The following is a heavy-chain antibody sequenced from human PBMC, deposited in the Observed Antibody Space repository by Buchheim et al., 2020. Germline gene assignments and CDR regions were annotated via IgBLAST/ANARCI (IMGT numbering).Heavy chain of an antibody. J-gene: IGHJ5*02. CDR1: XSSFNCPSNY. V-gene: IGHV4-39*01. Sequence: QLQLQESGPGLVKPSETLSLSFTVSXSSFNCPSNYWDWIRQPPGKGLEWIGSIYYSGITYYNPSLKSRVNMSVDTSKKQFSLKLTSVTAADTAVYYCARLLHGSERRFDPWGQGTL. D-gene: IGHD3-10*01. CDR2: IYYSGIT. CDR3: ARLLHGSERRFDP.